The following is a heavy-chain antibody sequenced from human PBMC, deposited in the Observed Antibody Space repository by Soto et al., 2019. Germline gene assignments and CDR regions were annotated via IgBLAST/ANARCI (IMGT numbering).Heavy chain of an antibody. Sequence: EVQLLESGGGLVQPGGSLRLSCAASGFTFSSYAMSWVRQAPGKGLEWVSAISGSGGSTYYADSVKGRFTISRDNSKNTLYLQMNSRRAEDTAVYYCAKDVKYSSSSGWFDPWGQGTLLTVSS. CDR2: ISGSGGST. CDR1: GFTFSSYA. D-gene: IGHD6-6*01. J-gene: IGHJ5*02. CDR3: AKDVKYSSSSGWFDP. V-gene: IGHV3-23*01.